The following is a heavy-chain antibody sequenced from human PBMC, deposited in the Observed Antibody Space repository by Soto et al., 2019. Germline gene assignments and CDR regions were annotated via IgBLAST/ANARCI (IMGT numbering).Heavy chain of an antibody. V-gene: IGHV3-53*04. J-gene: IGHJ6*02. CDR2: IYSGVST. CDR3: ARAAKYYYYGMDV. CDR1: GFTVSSNY. D-gene: IGHD6-13*01. Sequence: GGSLRLSCAASGFTVSSNYMSWVRQAPGKGLEWVSVIYSGVSTYYADSVKGRFTISRHNSKNTLYLQMNSLRAEDTAVYYCARAAKYYYYGMDVWGQGTTVTVSS.